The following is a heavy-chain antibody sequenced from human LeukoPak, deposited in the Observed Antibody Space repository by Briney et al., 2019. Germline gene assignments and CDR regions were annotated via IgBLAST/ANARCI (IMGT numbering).Heavy chain of an antibody. J-gene: IGHJ4*02. CDR1: GGFISSGGYS. CDR2: IYHSGST. V-gene: IGHV4-30-2*01. CDR3: ARDPFGENYFDY. Sequence: SETLSLTCVVSGGFISSGGYSWSWIRQPPGKGLEWIGYIYHSGSTYYNPSLKSRVTISVDRSKNQFSLKLSSVTAADTAVYYCARDPFGENYFDYWGQGTLVTVSS. D-gene: IGHD3-10*01.